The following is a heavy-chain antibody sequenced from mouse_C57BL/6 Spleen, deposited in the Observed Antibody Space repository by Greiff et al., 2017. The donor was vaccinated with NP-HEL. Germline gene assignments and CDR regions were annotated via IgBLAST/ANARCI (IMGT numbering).Heavy chain of an antibody. CDR2: IDPETGGN. CDR1: GYTFTDYE. D-gene: IGHD1-1*01. V-gene: IGHV1-15*01. CDR3: TRSGYGSSYWYFDV. J-gene: IGHJ1*03. Sequence: QVQLQQSGAELVRPGASVTLSCKASGYTFTDYEMHWVKQTPVHGLEWIGAIDPETGGNAYNQKFKGKAILTADKSSSTAYMELRSLTSEDSAVYYCTRSGYGSSYWYFDVWGTGTTVTVSS.